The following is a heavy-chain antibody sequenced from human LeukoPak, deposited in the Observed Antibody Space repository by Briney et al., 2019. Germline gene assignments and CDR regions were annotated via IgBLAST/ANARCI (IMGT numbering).Heavy chain of an antibody. CDR2: INPNGGGT. CDR3: ARVLGLGSFFAY. CDR1: GYTFSDYY. Sequence: ASVTVSCTASGYTFSDYYIHWVRQAPGQGLEWMGWINPNGGGTNYAQTFQGRVTMTRDTSIGTAYMELSSLRSDDTAVFYCARVLGLGSFFAYWGQGTLVTVSS. J-gene: IGHJ4*02. V-gene: IGHV1-2*02. D-gene: IGHD3-10*01.